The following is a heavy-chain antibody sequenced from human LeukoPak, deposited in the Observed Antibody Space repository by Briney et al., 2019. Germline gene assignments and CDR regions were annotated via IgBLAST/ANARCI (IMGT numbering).Heavy chain of an antibody. CDR1: GFNFSSYS. CDR2: ISSSSSYI. Sequence: PGGSLRLSCAASGFNFSSYSMNWVRQAPGKGLEWVSSISSSSSYIYYADSVKGRFTISRDNAKNSLYLQMNSLRAEDTAVYYCARASNSGYDLNWFDPWGQGTLVTVSS. CDR3: ARASNSGYDLNWFDP. D-gene: IGHD5-12*01. J-gene: IGHJ5*02. V-gene: IGHV3-21*01.